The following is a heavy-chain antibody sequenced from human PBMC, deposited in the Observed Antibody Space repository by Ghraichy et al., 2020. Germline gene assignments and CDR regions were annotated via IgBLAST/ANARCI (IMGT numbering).Heavy chain of an antibody. Sequence: GGSLRLSCAASGFTFSDYWMSWVRQAPGKGLEWVATIKKDGTEQDYVDSVKGRFTISSDKSKNALYLQMNSLRAEDTATYYCARYGKSWAEFDYWGQGTLLTVSS. CDR1: GFTFSDYW. CDR2: IKKDGTEQ. D-gene: IGHD3-10*01. V-gene: IGHV3-7*03. J-gene: IGHJ4*02. CDR3: ARYGKSWAEFDY.